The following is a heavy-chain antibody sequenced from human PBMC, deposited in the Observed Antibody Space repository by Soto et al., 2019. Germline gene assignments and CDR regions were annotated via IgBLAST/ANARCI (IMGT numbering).Heavy chain of an antibody. D-gene: IGHD2-2*01. CDR1: GVTFSNYA. CDR2: IIPMFGTS. V-gene: IGHV1-69*13. J-gene: IGHJ6*02. CDR3: ARGVRTGFYGMDV. Sequence: GXSVKVSCTSSGVTFSNYASGLVRQAPGQGLECLGGIIPMFGTSNYAQNFQGRVSITADESTSTAYMELSSLRSEDTAVYYCARGVRTGFYGMDVWGQGTTVTVSS.